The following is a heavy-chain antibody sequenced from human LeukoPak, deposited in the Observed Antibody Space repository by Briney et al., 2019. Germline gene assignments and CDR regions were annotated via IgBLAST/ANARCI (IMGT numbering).Heavy chain of an antibody. V-gene: IGHV3-30-3*01. D-gene: IGHD2-15*01. J-gene: IGHJ6*02. CDR1: GFTFSSYA. CDR2: ISYDGSNK. Sequence: SGGSLRLSCAASGFTFSSYAMHWVRQAPGKGLEWVAVISYDGSNKYYADSVKGRFTISRDNSKNTLYLQMNSLRAEDTAVYYXXXXPRXXXXXXXXSCXGMDVWGQGTTVTVSS. CDR3: XXXPRXXXXXXXXSCXGMDV.